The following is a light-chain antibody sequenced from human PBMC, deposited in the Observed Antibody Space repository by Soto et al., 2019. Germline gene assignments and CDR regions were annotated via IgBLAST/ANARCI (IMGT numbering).Light chain of an antibody. V-gene: IGKV1-9*01. CDR3: QQLNGYQLA. CDR1: QAMSTY. J-gene: IGKJ4*01. Sequence: DLQLTQSPSFLSAFVGDTVTITCRASQAMSTYLAWYQQKPGKVPKLLIRSASTLQSGVPPRFSVGGSGTEFTLAISTLQPDDSGIYYCQQLNGYQLAFGGGTNVEIK. CDR2: SAS.